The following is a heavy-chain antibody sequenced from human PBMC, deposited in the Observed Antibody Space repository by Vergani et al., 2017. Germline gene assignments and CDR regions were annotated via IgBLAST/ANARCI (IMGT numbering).Heavy chain of an antibody. Sequence: QVQLVASGGGLVRPGGSLRLSCAASGFIFSDYYMTWIRQTPGKGLEWLAHISDGGETKMYAESLKGRFTVSRDNTKNSLYLQMNSLRVEDTAMYYCARGGWQFIDYWGQGTLVTVSS. V-gene: IGHV3-11*04. CDR2: ISDGGETK. D-gene: IGHD2-15*01. CDR3: ARGGWQFIDY. CDR1: GFIFSDYY. J-gene: IGHJ4*02.